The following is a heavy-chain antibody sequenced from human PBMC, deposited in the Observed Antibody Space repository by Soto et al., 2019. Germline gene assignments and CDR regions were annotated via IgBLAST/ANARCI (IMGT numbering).Heavy chain of an antibody. CDR2: IKAGNGDT. CDR1: GYTFTRNA. V-gene: IGHV1-3*01. CDR3: ARRIVATETFDY. J-gene: IGHJ4*02. Sequence: ASVKVSCKASGYTFTRNAIHWVRQAPGQRLERIGRIKAGNGDTKYSQKFQDRVTITRDTSASAAYMELSTLGSEDTSVYYCARRIVATETFDYWGQGTLVTVSS. D-gene: IGHD5-12*01.